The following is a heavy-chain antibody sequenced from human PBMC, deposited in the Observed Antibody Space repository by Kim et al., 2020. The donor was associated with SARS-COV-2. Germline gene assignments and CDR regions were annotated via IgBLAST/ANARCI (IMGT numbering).Heavy chain of an antibody. Sequence: GGSLRLSCAASGFTFSSYGMHWVRQAPGKGLEWVAVIWYDGSNKYYADSVKGRFTISRDNSKNTLYLQMNSLRAEDTAVYYCARGTRSGSYLSVVDYWGQGTLVTVSS. V-gene: IGHV3-33*01. D-gene: IGHD1-26*01. CDR3: ARGTRSGSYLSVVDY. J-gene: IGHJ4*02. CDR2: IWYDGSNK. CDR1: GFTFSSYG.